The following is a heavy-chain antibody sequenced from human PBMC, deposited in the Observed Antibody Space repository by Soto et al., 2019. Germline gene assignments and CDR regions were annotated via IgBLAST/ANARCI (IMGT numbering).Heavy chain of an antibody. CDR2: ISYDGSNR. D-gene: IGHD5-18*01. CDR3: AKDRMVTSYLYGTDV. V-gene: IGHV3-30*18. Sequence: VQVVESGGGVVQPGGSLRLSCAASGDSGFSFSSFGMHWVRQAPGKGLEWVAVISYDGSNRHFADSVKGRFTVSRDNAMPRGYLQMNSLRPDDTAVYYCAKDRMVTSYLYGTDVWGQGTAVTVSS. J-gene: IGHJ6*02. CDR1: GDSGFSFSSFG.